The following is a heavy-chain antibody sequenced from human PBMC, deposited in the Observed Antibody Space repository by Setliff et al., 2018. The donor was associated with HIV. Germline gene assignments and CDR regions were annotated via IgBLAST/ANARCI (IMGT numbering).Heavy chain of an antibody. V-gene: IGHV1-8*02. J-gene: IGHJ5*02. CDR2: MNPSSGHT. Sequence: ASVKVSCKASGYTFTNSDINWVRQAPGQGLEWMGWMNPSSGHTGYAHKFQGRVTMTRDTSTSTVYMELSSLRSDDTAVYYCARDGGQQWLVDSGGWFDPWGQGTLVTVSS. CDR3: ARDGGQQWLVDSGGWFDP. CDR1: GYTFTNSD. D-gene: IGHD6-19*01.